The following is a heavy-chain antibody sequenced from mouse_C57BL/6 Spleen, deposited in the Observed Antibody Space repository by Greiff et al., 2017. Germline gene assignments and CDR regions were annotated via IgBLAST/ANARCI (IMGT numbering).Heavy chain of an antibody. CDR3: ARHETVGDYYGSIDY. Sequence: VQLQESGAELVKPGASVKLSCKASGYTFTEYTIHWVKQRSGQGLEWIGWFYPGSGSIKYNEKFKDKATLTADKSSSTVYIELSRLTSEDSAVYFCARHETVGDYYGSIDYWGQGTTLTVSS. D-gene: IGHD1-1*01. V-gene: IGHV1-62-2*01. J-gene: IGHJ2*01. CDR1: GYTFTEYT. CDR2: FYPGSGSI.